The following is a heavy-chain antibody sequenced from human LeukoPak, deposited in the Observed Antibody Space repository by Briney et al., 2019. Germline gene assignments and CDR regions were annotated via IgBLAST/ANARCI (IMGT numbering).Heavy chain of an antibody. CDR2: INPSGGST. J-gene: IGHJ4*02. CDR3: ARDSEQFLSGNYHGSLDY. CDR1: GYTFTNHY. V-gene: IGHV1-46*01. D-gene: IGHD1-26*01. Sequence: ASVKVSCKASGYTFTNHYVHWVRQAPGQGLEWMGIINPSGGSTSYAQKFQGRVTMTRDMSTSTVYMELSSLRSEDTAVYYCARDSEQFLSGNYHGSLDYWGQGTLVTVSS.